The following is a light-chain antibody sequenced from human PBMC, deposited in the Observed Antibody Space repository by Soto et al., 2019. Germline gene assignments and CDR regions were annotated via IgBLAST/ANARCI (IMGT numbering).Light chain of an antibody. CDR2: KAF. V-gene: IGKV2-30*01. J-gene: IGKJ2*01. CDR1: QSIVYSDGNAY. CDR3: MQGTHWPPVT. Sequence: DVVMTQSPLSLPVTLGQPASISCRSSQSIVYSDGNAYLSWFQQRPGQSPRRLIYKAFNRGSGVPDRFRGSGSGTDFTLKISRVEAEDVGVYYCMQGTHWPPVTFGQGTKLEIK.